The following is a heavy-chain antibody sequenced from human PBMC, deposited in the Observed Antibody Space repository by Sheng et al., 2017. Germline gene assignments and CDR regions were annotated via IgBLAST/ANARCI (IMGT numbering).Heavy chain of an antibody. V-gene: IGHV4-38-2*01. CDR1: GYSISSGYY. CDR3: ARITIFGVVPFGYFDY. J-gene: IGHJ4*02. D-gene: IGHD3-3*01. Sequence: QVQLQESGPGLVKPSETLSLTCAVSGYSISSGYYWGWIRQPPGKGLEWIGSIYHSGSTYYNPSLKSRVTISVDTSKNQFSLKLSSVTAADTAVYYCARITIFGVVPFGYFDYWGQGTWSPSPQ. CDR2: IYHSGST.